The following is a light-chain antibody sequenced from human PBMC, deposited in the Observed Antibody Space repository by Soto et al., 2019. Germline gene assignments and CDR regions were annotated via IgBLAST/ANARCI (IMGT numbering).Light chain of an antibody. Sequence: ENVLTQSPGTLSLSPGERATLSCRASQSVSNNYLASYPQKPGQAPRLLIYRASSRATGIPARFSGSGSGTDFTLPISRLEPEDFAVYYCQQYGSSRTFGQGTTVDI. CDR2: RAS. V-gene: IGKV3-20*01. CDR3: QQYGSSRT. CDR1: QSVSNNY. J-gene: IGKJ1*01.